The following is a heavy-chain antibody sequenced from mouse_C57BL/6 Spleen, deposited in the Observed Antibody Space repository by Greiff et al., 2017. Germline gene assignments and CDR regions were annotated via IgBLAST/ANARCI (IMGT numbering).Heavy chain of an antibody. CDR3: ASAPRDINSVAY. J-gene: IGHJ3*01. D-gene: IGHD2-5*01. V-gene: IGHV1-4*01. CDR1: GYTFTSYS. CDR2: INPSSGYT. Sequence: VQLQQSGAELARPGASVKMSCKASGYTFTSYSMHWVKQRPGQGLEWIGYINPSSGYTKYNQKFKDKATLTADKSSSTAYMQLSSLTSEDSAVXYCASAPRDINSVAYWGQGTLVPVST.